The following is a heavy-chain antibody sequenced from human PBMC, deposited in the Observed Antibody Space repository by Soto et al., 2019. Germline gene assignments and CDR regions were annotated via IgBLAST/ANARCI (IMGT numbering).Heavy chain of an antibody. V-gene: IGHV3-23*01. CDR3: AKGTYYYGSAPYYFDY. CDR2: ISGSGGAT. Sequence: PGGSLRLSCAASGFTFTSFAVSWVRQAPGKGLEWVSAISGSGGATYYADSVKGRFTVSRDNSKNTLYLQMNSLRAEDTAVYYCAKGTYYYGSAPYYFDYWGQGTLVTVSS. J-gene: IGHJ4*02. CDR1: GFTFTSFA. D-gene: IGHD3-10*01.